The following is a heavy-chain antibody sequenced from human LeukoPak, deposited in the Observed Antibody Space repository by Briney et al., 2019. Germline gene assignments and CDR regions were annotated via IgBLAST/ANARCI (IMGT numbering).Heavy chain of an antibody. V-gene: IGHV4-59*13. J-gene: IGHJ6*02. CDR1: GGSISSYY. CDR2: IYYSGST. CDR3: ARFKEYGMDV. Sequence: SETLSLTCTVSGGSISSYYWSWIRQPPGKGRGWIGYIYYSGSTNYNPSLKSRVTISVDTSKNQFSLKLSSVTAADTAVYYCARFKEYGMDVWGQGTTVTVSS.